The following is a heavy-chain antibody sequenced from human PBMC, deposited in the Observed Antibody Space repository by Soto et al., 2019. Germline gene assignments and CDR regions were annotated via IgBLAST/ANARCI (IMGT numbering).Heavy chain of an antibody. CDR2: IYYSGST. D-gene: IGHD5-12*01. CDR3: ARVVWLRLDY. V-gene: IGHV4-39*01. CDR1: RGSISSSSYY. J-gene: IGHJ4*02. Sequence: QLQLQESGPGLVKPSETLSLTCTVSRGSISSSSYYWGWIRQPPGKGLEWIGSIYYSGSTYYNPSLKSRVTISVDTSKNQFSLKLSSVTAADTAVYYCARVVWLRLDYWGQGTLVTVSS.